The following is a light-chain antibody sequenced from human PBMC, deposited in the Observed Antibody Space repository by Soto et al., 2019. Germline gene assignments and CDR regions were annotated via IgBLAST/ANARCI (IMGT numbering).Light chain of an antibody. J-gene: IGLJ3*02. CDR1: SSNIGMGYD. V-gene: IGLV1-40*01. Sequence: QSGLTQPPSVSGAPGQRVTISCTGSSSNIGMGYDVHWYQRLPGTAPKLLVYRTNNRPSGVPDRFSGSKSDTSASLAITGLQAEDEADYFCQTYDNTLSGPVFGGGTKLTVI. CDR3: QTYDNTLSGPV. CDR2: RTN.